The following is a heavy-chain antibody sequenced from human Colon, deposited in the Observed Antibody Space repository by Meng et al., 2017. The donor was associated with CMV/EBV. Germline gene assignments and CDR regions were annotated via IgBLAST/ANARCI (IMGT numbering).Heavy chain of an antibody. V-gene: IGHV5-51*01. CDR3: ARPILSITGTTHAFDI. D-gene: IGHD1-7*01. J-gene: IGHJ3*02. Sequence: GESLKISCEASGYDFTTYWIGWVRQMPGKGLEWMGIIYPGDSDVRYSPSFQGQVTISADKSISTAYLQWSSLKASDTAMYYCARPILSITGTTHAFDIWGQGTMVTVSS. CDR1: GYDFTTYW. CDR2: IYPGDSDV.